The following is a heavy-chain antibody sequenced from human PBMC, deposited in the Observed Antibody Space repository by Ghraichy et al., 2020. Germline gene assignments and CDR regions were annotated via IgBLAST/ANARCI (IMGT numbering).Heavy chain of an antibody. D-gene: IGHD5-12*01. CDR2: ISGSGGST. V-gene: IGHV3-23*01. CDR1: GFTFSSYA. J-gene: IGHJ4*02. CDR3: AKDGYPVGPYYFDY. Sequence: LTCAASGFTFSSYAMSWVRQAPGKGLEWVSAISGSGGSTYYADSVKGRFTISRDNSKNTLYLQMNSLRAEDTAVYYCAKDGYPVGPYYFDYWGQGTLVTVSS.